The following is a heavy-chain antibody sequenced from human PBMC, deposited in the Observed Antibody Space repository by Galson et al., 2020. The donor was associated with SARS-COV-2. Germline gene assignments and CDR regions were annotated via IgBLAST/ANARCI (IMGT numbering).Heavy chain of an antibody. CDR2: IKSKTDGGTT. Sequence: GASLKISCAASGFTFSNAWMSWVRQAPGKGLEWVGRIKSKTDGGTTDYAAPVKGRFTISRDDSKNTLYLQMNSLKTEDTAVYYCTTGHCTNGVGYYYGMDVWGQGTTVTVSS. CDR3: TTGHCTNGVGYYYGMDV. V-gene: IGHV3-15*01. J-gene: IGHJ6*02. D-gene: IGHD2-8*01. CDR1: GFTFSNAW.